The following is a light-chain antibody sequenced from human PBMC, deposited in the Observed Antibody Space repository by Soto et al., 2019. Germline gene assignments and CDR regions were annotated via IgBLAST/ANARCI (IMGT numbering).Light chain of an antibody. CDR1: QSVSGN. CDR3: QQYNNWPPT. J-gene: IGKJ1*01. CDR2: GAS. Sequence: EIVMTQSPATLSVAPGERATLSCRASQSVSGNLAWYQQKPGQAPRLLIYGASTRATGIPARCSGSGSGTEFTLTISSLQSEDFAVYYCQQYNNWPPTFGQGTKVEIK. V-gene: IGKV3D-15*01.